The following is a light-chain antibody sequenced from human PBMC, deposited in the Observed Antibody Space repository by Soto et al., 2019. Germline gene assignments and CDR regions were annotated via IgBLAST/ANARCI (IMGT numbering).Light chain of an antibody. V-gene: IGKV3-11*01. J-gene: IGKJ3*01. CDR2: DAS. Sequence: EVVLTQSPATLSLSPGERATLSCRASQSVGTYLAWYQQKPGQAHRLLIFDASNRATGIPARFSGSVSGTDFTLTISSLESEDFAVYYCHQRYSWPLSFGPGTKVDVK. CDR3: HQRYSWPLS. CDR1: QSVGTY.